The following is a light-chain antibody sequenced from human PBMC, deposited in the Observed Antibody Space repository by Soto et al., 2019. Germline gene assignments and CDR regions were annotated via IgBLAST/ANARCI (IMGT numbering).Light chain of an antibody. V-gene: IGKV3-20*01. CDR2: SVS. Sequence: VLTQSPDTLSLSPGDRATLSCRANQRASRQYLSWYQQRPGQPPRLLIYSVSMRADGIPDRFSGSGSGSEFTLTINRLEPEDFAVYYCQQFGSSPPYTFGQGTKVDIK. CDR1: QRASRQY. CDR3: QQFGSSPPYT. J-gene: IGKJ2*01.